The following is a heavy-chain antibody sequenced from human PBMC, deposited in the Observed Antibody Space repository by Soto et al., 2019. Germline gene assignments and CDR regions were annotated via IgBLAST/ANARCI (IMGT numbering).Heavy chain of an antibody. Sequence: QVQLVQSGAEVKKPGASVKVSCKASGYTFSSYHISWVRQAPGQGLDWMGLISAYNRNTNYAQKVHDRVTMTTDTATTSAYIALSSMRSDDTSVYYCAIAGPPTDYWGQGTLVTVSS. J-gene: IGHJ4*02. V-gene: IGHV1-18*01. CDR2: ISAYNRNT. D-gene: IGHD7-27*01. CDR3: AIAGPPTDY. CDR1: GYTFSSYH.